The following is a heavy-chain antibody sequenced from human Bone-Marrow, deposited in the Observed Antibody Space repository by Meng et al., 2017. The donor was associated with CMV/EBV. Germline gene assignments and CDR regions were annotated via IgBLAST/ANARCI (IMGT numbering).Heavy chain of an antibody. D-gene: IGHD3-3*01. CDR2: INPNSGGT. CDR3: ATTASLTIFGVVMILGGPYGMDV. J-gene: IGHJ6*02. Sequence: ASVKVSCKASGYTFTGFYIHWVRQAPGQGLEWMGWINPNSGGTNYAQKFQGRVTMTRDTSISTAYMELSRLRSDDTAVYYCATTASLTIFGVVMILGGPYGMDVWGQGTTVTVSS. CDR1: GYTFTGFY. V-gene: IGHV1-2*02.